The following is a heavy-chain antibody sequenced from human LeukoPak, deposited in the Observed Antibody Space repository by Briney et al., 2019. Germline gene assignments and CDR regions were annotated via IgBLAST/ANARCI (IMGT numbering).Heavy chain of an antibody. Sequence: GGSLRLSCAASGFTFSSYGMHWVRQAPGKGLEWVAVISYDGSNKCYADSVKGRFTISRDNSKNTVYLQMNSLRAEDTAVYYCARGGSGTYGFDWWGQGTLVTVSS. J-gene: IGHJ4*02. D-gene: IGHD3-10*01. CDR2: ISYDGSNK. V-gene: IGHV3-30*03. CDR1: GFTFSSYG. CDR3: ARGGSGTYGFDW.